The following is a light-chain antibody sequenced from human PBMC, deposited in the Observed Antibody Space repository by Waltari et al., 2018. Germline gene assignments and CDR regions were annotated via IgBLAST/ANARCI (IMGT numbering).Light chain of an antibody. Sequence: DIQMTQSPSSLSASVGDTVTIPCRASQGISSYLNWFQQKPGKAPKLLIYAASSLESGVPSRFSGSGSGTEFTLTISSLQPEDFAAYYCLQHNSYPHSFGQGTKVEIK. CDR2: AAS. CDR3: LQHNSYPHS. CDR1: QGISSY. J-gene: IGKJ2*03. V-gene: IGKV1-17*01.